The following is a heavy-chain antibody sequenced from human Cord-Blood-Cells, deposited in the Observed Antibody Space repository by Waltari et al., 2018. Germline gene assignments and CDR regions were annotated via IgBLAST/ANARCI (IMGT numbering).Heavy chain of an antibody. CDR1: GGSISSSSYY. V-gene: IGHV4-39*01. D-gene: IGHD6-6*01. CDR2: IYYSGST. Sequence: QLQLQESGPGLVKPSETLSPTCTVSGGSISSSSYYWGWIRQPPGKGLEWIGSIYYSGSTYYNPSLKSRVTISVDTSKNQFSLKLSSVTAADTAVYYCARQRIAARPDYFDYWGQGTLVTVSS. CDR3: ARQRIAARPDYFDY. J-gene: IGHJ4*02.